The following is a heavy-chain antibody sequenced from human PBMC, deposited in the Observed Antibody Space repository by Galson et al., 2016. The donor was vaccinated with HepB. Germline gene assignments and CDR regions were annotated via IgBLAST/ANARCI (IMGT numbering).Heavy chain of an antibody. CDR3: NTDDWSWPH. D-gene: IGHD3-3*01. J-gene: IGHJ4*02. CDR1: GITFSGAW. Sequence: SLRLSCAASGITFSGAWMSWVRQAPGKGLEWVGRIKSKTDGGTADYAAFVKGRFTISRDDSKNTLYLQVNSLKSEDTAVYFCNTDDWSWPHWGQGTLVTVSS. CDR2: IKSKTDGGTA. V-gene: IGHV3-15*01.